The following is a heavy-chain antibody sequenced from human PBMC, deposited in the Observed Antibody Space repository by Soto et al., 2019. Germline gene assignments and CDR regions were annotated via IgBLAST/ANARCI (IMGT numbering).Heavy chain of an antibody. Sequence: VQLVQSGGGLVKPGGSLRLSCAASGFSFYAFGMTWVRQSPGKGLEWISYISSLGLSTYYAASVKGRFIVSRDHDTKSLYLQLNSLPAEDTAVYFCAKDLGARDPRCDGWGQGTLVTVSS. CDR3: AKDLGARDPRCDG. J-gene: IGHJ1*01. D-gene: IGHD2-15*01. V-gene: IGHV3-11*01. CDR2: ISSLGLST. CDR1: GFSFYAFG.